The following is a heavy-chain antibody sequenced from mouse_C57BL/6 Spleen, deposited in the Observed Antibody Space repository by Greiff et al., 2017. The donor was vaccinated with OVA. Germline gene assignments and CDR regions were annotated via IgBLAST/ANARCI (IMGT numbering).Heavy chain of an antibody. CDR2: IYPGDGDT. V-gene: IGHV1-82*01. CDR3: ARSPSYWYFDV. CDR1: GYAFSSSW. J-gene: IGHJ1*03. Sequence: VQRVESGPELVKPGASVKISCKASGYAFSSSWMNWVKQRPGKGLEWIGRIYPGDGDTNYNGKFKGKATLTADKSSSTAYMQHSSLTSEDSAVYFCARSPSYWYFDVWGTGTTVTVSS.